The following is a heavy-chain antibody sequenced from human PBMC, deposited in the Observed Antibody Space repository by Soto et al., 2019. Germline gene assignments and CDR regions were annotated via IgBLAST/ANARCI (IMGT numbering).Heavy chain of an antibody. V-gene: IGHV3-48*02. Sequence: GGSLRLSCAASGFTFSSYSMNWVRQAPGKGLEWVSYISSSSTIYYADSVKGRFTISRDKAKNSLYLQMNSLCDEDTAVYYCASAGYSYGSGESYYYYYGMDVWGQGTTVTVSS. J-gene: IGHJ6*02. CDR3: ASAGYSYGSGESYYYYYGMDV. CDR2: ISSSSTI. CDR1: GFTFSSYS. D-gene: IGHD5-18*01.